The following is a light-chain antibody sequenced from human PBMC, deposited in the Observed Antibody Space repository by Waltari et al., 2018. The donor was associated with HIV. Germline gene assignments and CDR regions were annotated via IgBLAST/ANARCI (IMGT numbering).Light chain of an antibody. CDR1: NI. CDR3: QVWDSSTNHVV. J-gene: IGLJ2*01. Sequence: SSVLTQPPSVSVAPGKTASITCGGTNIVHWYQLKPGQAPVLVISDDSDRPSGIPERCSGSNSGNTATLTISSVEAGDEADYYCQVWDSSTNHVVFGGGTKLTVL. CDR2: DDS. V-gene: IGLV3-21*04.